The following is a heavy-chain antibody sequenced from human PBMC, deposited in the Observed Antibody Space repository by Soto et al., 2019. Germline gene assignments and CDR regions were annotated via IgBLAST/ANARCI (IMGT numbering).Heavy chain of an antibody. Sequence: QVQLVQSGAEVKKPGSSVNVSCKTSGGTFGNTAVTWVRQAPGQGLEWMGGIVPMFGTANYAQKFQGRVTITADESTNTAYMELRSLNSDDTAVYYCARDCGPGYTFWSGPLGGGRFDPWGQGTLVTVSS. J-gene: IGHJ5*02. D-gene: IGHD3-3*01. CDR3: ARDCGPGYTFWSGPLGGGRFDP. CDR2: IVPMFGTA. V-gene: IGHV1-69*12. CDR1: GGTFGNTA.